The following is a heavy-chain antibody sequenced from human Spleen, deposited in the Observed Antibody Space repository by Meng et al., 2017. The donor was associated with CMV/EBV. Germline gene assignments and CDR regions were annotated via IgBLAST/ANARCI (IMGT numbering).Heavy chain of an antibody. D-gene: IGHD3-9*01. Sequence: SFSAYHWSWIRQPPGKGLELIGEISHSGITNYNPSLQSRVTISIDTSKNQFSLKLRSVTAADTAVYYCARRGSRHVTSFQILTGYDYWGQGTLVTVSS. CDR2: ISHSGIT. CDR3: ARRGSRHVTSFQILTGYDY. V-gene: IGHV4-34*01. CDR1: SFSAYH. J-gene: IGHJ4*02.